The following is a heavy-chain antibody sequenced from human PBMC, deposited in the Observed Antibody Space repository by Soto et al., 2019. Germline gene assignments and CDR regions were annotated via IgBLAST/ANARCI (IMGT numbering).Heavy chain of an antibody. CDR2: ISSSGSTI. D-gene: IGHD3-10*01. CDR3: AILWFGELLPQSQVPN. Sequence: GGSLRLSCAASGLTFSSYEMNWVRQAPGKGLEWVSYISSSGSTIYYADSVKGRFTISRDNAKNSLYLQMNSLRAEDTAVYYCAILWFGELLPQSQVPNWGQGTLVTVSS. V-gene: IGHV3-48*03. J-gene: IGHJ4*02. CDR1: GLTFSSYE.